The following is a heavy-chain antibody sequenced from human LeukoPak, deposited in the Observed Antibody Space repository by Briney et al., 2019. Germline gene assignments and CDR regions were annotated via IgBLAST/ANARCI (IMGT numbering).Heavy chain of an antibody. CDR3: ARVLRYCSGGNCYSGGLGYMDV. V-gene: IGHV3-48*01. Sequence: GGSLRLSCAASGFTFNNYNMNWVRQAPGKGLEWVSFISFSTTTIYYADSVKGRFTISRDNAKNSLYLQMNGLRAEDTAVYYCARVLRYCSGGNCYSGGLGYMDVWGKGTTVTISS. D-gene: IGHD2-15*01. CDR1: GFTFNNYN. CDR2: ISFSTTTI. J-gene: IGHJ6*03.